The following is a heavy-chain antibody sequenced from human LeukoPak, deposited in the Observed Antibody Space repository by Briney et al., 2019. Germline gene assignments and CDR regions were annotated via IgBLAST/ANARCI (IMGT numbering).Heavy chain of an antibody. Sequence: GRSLRLSCAASGFTFSSYGMHWVRQAPGKGLEWVAVISYDGSNKYYADSVEGRFTISRDNSKNTLYLQMNSLRAEDTAVYYCAKARFLGDDYGDVYYFDYWGQGTLVTVSS. CDR2: ISYDGSNK. CDR1: GFTFSSYG. V-gene: IGHV3-30*18. CDR3: AKARFLGDDYGDVYYFDY. D-gene: IGHD4-17*01. J-gene: IGHJ4*02.